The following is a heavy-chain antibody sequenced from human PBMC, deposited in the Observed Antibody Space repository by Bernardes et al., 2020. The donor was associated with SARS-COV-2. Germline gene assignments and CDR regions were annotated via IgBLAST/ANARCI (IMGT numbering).Heavy chain of an antibody. CDR3: AILVRGGAFDV. CDR2: FTPQDSKM. D-gene: IGHD2-15*01. V-gene: IGHV1-24*01. CDR1: GFALADFS. Sequence: ASVKVSCKVSGFALADFSIHWFRQAPVQGLEWMGGFTPQDSKMNYAPKLQGRVTMTEDTSADTAYMELRSLRSEDTAIYYCAILVRGGAFDVWGQGTMVSVSS. J-gene: IGHJ3*01.